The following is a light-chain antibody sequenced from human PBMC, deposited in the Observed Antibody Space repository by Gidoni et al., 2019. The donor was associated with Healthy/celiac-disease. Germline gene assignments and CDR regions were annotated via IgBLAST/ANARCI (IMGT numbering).Light chain of an antibody. Sequence: DIELTQSPGTLSWSPGERATLSCRASQSVSSSYLAWYQQKPGQAPRLLIYGASSRATGIPYRFSGSGSGTDFTLTISSLDPEDFAVYYCQPYGSSALTFXGXTKVEIK. CDR3: QPYGSSALT. J-gene: IGKJ4*01. CDR2: GAS. V-gene: IGKV3-20*01. CDR1: QSVSSSY.